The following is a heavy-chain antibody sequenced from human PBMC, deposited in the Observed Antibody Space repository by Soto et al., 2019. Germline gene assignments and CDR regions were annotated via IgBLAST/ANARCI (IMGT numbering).Heavy chain of an antibody. V-gene: IGHV4-34*01. CDR3: ARGGFRGLRHWFDP. J-gene: IGHJ5*02. CDR2: INHSGST. D-gene: IGHD3-10*01. CDR1: GGSFSGYY. Sequence: SETLSHTCAVYGGSFSGYYWSWIRQPPGKGLEWIGEINHSGSTNYNPSLKSRVTISVDTSKNQFSLKLSSVTAADTAVYYCARGGFRGLRHWFDPWGQGTLVTVSS.